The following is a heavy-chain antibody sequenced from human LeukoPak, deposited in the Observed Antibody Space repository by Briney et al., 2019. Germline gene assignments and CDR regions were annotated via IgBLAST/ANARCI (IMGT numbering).Heavy chain of an antibody. V-gene: IGHV4-39*01. CDR2: IHYIGST. CDR3: AGVSGSYIHYFDS. CDR1: GGSIASPNYY. J-gene: IGHJ4*02. Sequence: PSETLSLTCTVSGGSIASPNYYWGWIRQPPGKGLEWIGNIHYIGSTYYNPSLKSRATISVDTSKNQISLRLSSVTAADTAVYYCAGVSGSYIHYFDSWGQGTLVTVSS. D-gene: IGHD1-26*01.